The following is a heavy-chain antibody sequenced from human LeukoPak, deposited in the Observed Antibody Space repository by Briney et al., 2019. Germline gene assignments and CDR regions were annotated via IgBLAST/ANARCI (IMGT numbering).Heavy chain of an antibody. V-gene: IGHV3-21*01. J-gene: IGHJ4*02. CDR2: ISSSSSYI. CDR3: ARDEGYSYGYLY. CDR1: GFTFSSYS. D-gene: IGHD5-18*01. Sequence: GGSLRLSCAASGFTFSSYSMNWVRQAPGKGLEWVSSISSSSSYIYYADSVKGRLTISRDNAKNSLYLQMNSLRAEDTAVYYCARDEGYSYGYLYWGQGTLVTVSS.